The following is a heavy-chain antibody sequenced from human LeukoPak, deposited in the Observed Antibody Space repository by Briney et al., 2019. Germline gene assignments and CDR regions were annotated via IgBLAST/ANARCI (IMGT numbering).Heavy chain of an antibody. D-gene: IGHD5-12*01. CDR2: FNPNTGGT. V-gene: IGHV1-2*06. CDR3: ARVRAKTGGSSDYDILYAFDI. J-gene: IGHJ3*02. Sequence: ASVKVSCKASGYTFTGYYMHWVRQAPGQGLEWMGRFNPNTGGTNYAQKFQGRVTMTGDTSISTAYMELSRLRSDDTAVYYCARVRAKTGGSSDYDILYAFDIWGQGTMVTVSS. CDR1: GYTFTGYY.